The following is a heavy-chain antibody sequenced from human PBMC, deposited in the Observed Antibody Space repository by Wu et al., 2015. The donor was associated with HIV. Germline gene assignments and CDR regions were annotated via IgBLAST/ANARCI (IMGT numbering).Heavy chain of an antibody. CDR2: STLNWWWQ. Sequence: QVQLVQSGPEVKTPGASVKLSCKASGYIFSGHYIHWVRQAPGQKLRVDGSRSTLNWWWQKLCTGISRARITMTRDTSLNTTYMEMTRLGSDDTAIYYCARSLKWLRLRYDGNFDSWGQGTLVIVSS. D-gene: IGHD6-19*01. CDR3: ARSLKWLRLRYDGNFDS. J-gene: IGHJ4*02. V-gene: IGHV1-2*02. CDR1: GYIFSGHY.